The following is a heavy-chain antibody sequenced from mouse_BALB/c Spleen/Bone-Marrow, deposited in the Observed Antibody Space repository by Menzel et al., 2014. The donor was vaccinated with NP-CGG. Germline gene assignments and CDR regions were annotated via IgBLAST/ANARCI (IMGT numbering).Heavy chain of an antibody. CDR1: GFTFRDYY. V-gene: IGHV5-12*02. Sequence: EAQRVESGGGLVQPGGSLKLSCATPGFTFRDYYMYWVRQTPEKRLEWGAYISNGGGGHYYPDTVQCRFTISRDNAKNTLFLLMSTLKSEDTAMYYCARQGTSDYWGQGTSVTVSS. CDR2: ISNGGGGH. CDR3: ARQGTSDY. J-gene: IGHJ4*01.